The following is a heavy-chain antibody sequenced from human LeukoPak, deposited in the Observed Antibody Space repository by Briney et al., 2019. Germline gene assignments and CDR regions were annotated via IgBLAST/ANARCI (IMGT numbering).Heavy chain of an antibody. CDR3: ARHRKEVVAELDY. CDR2: IYYSGST. V-gene: IGHV4-61*08. CDR1: GSSISSGGYY. D-gene: IGHD2-15*01. J-gene: IGHJ4*02. Sequence: PSQTLSLTCTVSGSSISSGGYYWSWIRQPPGKGLEWIGYIYYSGSTNYNPSLKSRVTISVDTSKNQFSLKLSSVTAADTAVYYCARHRKEVVAELDYWGQGTLVTVSS.